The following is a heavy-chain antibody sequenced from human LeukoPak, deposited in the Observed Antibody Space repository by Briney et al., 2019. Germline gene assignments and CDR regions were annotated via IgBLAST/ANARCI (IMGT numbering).Heavy chain of an antibody. CDR1: GYTFSTYG. D-gene: IGHD3-10*01. V-gene: IGHV3-30*18. CDR2: ISSDGSKK. CDR3: AKEYSYASGSYYDY. J-gene: IGHJ4*02. Sequence: GGSLRLSCAASGYTFSTYGMHWVRQGPGKGLEWVAVISSDGSKKYYGDSVKGRFTISRDNSKNTLFLQMNSLRADDTAVYYCAKEYSYASGSYYDYWGQGTLVTVSS.